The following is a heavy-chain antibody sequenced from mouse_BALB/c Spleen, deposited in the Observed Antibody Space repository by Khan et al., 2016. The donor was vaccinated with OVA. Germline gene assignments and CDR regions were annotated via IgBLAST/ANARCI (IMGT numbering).Heavy chain of an antibody. J-gene: IGHJ2*01. CDR2: INYSGST. V-gene: IGHV3-1*02. CDR3: ARTVRIKY. D-gene: IGHD1-1*01. Sequence: EVQLQESGPGLVKPSQSLSLTCTVTGYSITSGYGWNWLRQFPGNQLEWMGYINYSGSTYYNPSLKRRISITRDTSKNQFFMQLNSVATTAPATYYCARTVRIKYWGQGTTLTVSS. CDR1: GYSITSGYG.